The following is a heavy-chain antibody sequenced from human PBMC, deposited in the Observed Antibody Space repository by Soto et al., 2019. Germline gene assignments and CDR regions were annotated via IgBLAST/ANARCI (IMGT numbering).Heavy chain of an antibody. D-gene: IGHD3-3*01. CDR2: ISGSGGST. J-gene: IGHJ4*02. CDR1: EFTFSGYA. Sequence: GGSLRLSCTASEFTFSGYAMSWVRQAPGKGLEWVSGISGSGGSTKDADSVKGRFTISRDNSKNTLYLQMNSLRAEDTAVYYCAKATYYDFWSGSGPFDNWGQGTLVTVS. CDR3: AKATYYDFWSGSGPFDN. V-gene: IGHV3-23*01.